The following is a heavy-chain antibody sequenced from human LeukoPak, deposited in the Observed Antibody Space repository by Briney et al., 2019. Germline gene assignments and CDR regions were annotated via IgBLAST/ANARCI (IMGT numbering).Heavy chain of an antibody. D-gene: IGHD6-19*01. V-gene: IGHV4-59*01. CDR2: IYYTGST. Sequence: SETLSLTCTVSGGSIDSIRSFYWSWIRQSPDTGLEWIGYIYYTGSTDYNPSLKSRVTISVDTSKNQFSLKLSSVTAADTAVYYCARVRFGGSGWYPDWYYGMDVWGQGTTVTVSS. CDR3: ARVRFGGSGWYPDWYYGMDV. J-gene: IGHJ6*02. CDR1: GGSIDSIRSFY.